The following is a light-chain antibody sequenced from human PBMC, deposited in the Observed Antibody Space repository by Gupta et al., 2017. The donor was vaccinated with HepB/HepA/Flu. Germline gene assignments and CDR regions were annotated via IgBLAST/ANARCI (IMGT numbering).Light chain of an antibody. J-gene: IGKJ1*01. CDR1: EDIRNS. V-gene: IGKV1-12*01. CDR2: TIS. Sequence: DVQMTQSPSSVSASVGDRVTITCRASEDIRNSLAWYQQKPGKAPKLLIETISSLQSGVPSRFSGSGSGTDFTLTITNLQPEDFAIYYCQQAKNFPWTFGRGTKVEIK. CDR3: QQAKNFPWT.